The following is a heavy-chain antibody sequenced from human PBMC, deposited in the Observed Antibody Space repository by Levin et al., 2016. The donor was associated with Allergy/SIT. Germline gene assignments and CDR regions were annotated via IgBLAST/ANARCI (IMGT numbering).Heavy chain of an antibody. V-gene: IGHV1-2*02. CDR1: GYTFTSYY. CDR2: INPNSGGT. Sequence: ASVKVSCKASGYTFTSYYMHWVRQAPGQGLEWMGWINPNSGGTNYAQKFQGRVTMTRDTSISTAYMELSRLRSDDTAVYYCARAPIARSSLTGLSFDYWGQGTLVTVSS. J-gene: IGHJ4*02. D-gene: IGHD7-27*01. CDR3: ARAPIARSSLTGLSFDY.